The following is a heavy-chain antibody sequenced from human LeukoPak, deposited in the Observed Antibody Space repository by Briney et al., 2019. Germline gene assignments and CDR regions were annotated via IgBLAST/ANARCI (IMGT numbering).Heavy chain of an antibody. D-gene: IGHD2-15*01. CDR2: INSDGDYT. V-gene: IGHV3-74*01. CDR1: GFTFSSYA. Sequence: PGGSLRLSCAASGFTFSSYAMSWVRQAPGKGLVWVSRINSDGDYTTYADSVKGRFTISRDNAKNTLYLQMNSLRAEDTAVYYCAAGFGGFWGQGTLVTVSS. J-gene: IGHJ4*02. CDR3: AAGFGGF.